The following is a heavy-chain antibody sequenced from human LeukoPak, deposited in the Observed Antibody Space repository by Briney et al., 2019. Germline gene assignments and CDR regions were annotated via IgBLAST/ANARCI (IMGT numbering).Heavy chain of an antibody. CDR1: GGSISSYY. CDR3: ARGPGGYSGYVNAFDI. D-gene: IGHD5-12*01. V-gene: IGHV4-4*07. J-gene: IGHJ3*02. CDR2: IYTSGST. Sequence: SETLSLTCTVSGGSISSYYWSWIRQPAGKGLEWTGRIYTSGSTNYNPSLKSRVTMSVGTSKSQFSLKLSSVTAADTAVYYCARGPGGYSGYVNAFDIWGQGTMVTVSS.